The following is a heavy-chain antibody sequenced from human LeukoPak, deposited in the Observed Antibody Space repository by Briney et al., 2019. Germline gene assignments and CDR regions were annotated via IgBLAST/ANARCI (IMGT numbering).Heavy chain of an antibody. Sequence: GGSLRLSCAASGLTFTSYGMHWVRQAPGKGLEWVAVIWYDGSNKYNTDSVKGRFTISRDNSKNTLYLQMNSLRVEDTAVYYCARGQDYGDSNWFDPWGQGALVTVSS. CDR3: ARGQDYGDSNWFDP. CDR1: GLTFTSYG. D-gene: IGHD4-17*01. CDR2: IWYDGSNK. V-gene: IGHV3-33*01. J-gene: IGHJ5*02.